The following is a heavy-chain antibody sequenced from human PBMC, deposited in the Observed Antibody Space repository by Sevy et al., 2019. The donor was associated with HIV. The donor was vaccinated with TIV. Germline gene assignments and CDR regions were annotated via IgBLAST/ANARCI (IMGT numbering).Heavy chain of an antibody. V-gene: IGHV3-21*04. D-gene: IGHD2-15*01. Sequence: GGSLRLSCAASGFTFSSYSMNWVRQAPGKGLEWVSSISSSSYIYYADSVKGGFTMSRNNAKNTSYLQMKSLRAEDTAVYYCARVLGYCSGGSCYKKEYYYYGMDVWGQGTTVTVSS. CDR1: GFTFSSYS. J-gene: IGHJ6*02. CDR3: ARVLGYCSGGSCYKKEYYYYGMDV. CDR2: ISSSSYI.